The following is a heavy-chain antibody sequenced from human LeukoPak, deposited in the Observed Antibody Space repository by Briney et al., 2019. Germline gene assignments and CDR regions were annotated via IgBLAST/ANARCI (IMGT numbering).Heavy chain of an antibody. J-gene: IGHJ4*02. D-gene: IGHD7-27*01. CDR2: IIPIFGTA. CDR3: ASGTGDLAY. V-gene: IGHV1-69*13. CDR1: GGTFSSHA. Sequence: GASVKVSCKASGGTFSSHAISWVRQAPGQGLEWMGGIIPIFGTAKYAQKFQGRVTITADESTSTAYMELSSLRSEDTAVYYCASGTGDLAYWGQGTLVTVSS.